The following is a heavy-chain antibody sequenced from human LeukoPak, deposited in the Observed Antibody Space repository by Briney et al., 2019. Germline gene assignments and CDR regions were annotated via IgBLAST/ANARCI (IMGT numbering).Heavy chain of an antibody. CDR2: VLSDGSGA. V-gene: IGHV3-74*01. Sequence: PGGSLRLSCAASGFTFSNYAMYWVRQAPGRGLVWVSRVLSDGSGATYADSVMGRFTISRGNAKNTLYLQMDSLTAEDTAVYYCARAQVGAPTDYWGQGTLVTVSS. CDR3: ARAQVGAPTDY. CDR1: GFTFSNYA. J-gene: IGHJ4*02. D-gene: IGHD1-26*01.